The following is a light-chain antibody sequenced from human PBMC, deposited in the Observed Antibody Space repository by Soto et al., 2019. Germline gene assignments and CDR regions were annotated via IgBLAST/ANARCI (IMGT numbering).Light chain of an antibody. CDR1: SSDVGSYNL. V-gene: IGLV2-23*02. Sequence: QSALTQPASVSGSPGQSITISCTGTSSDVGSYNLVSWYQQHPGKAPKFMISEVTKRPSGVSTRFSGSKSGNTASLTISGLQDEDEYDYYCCSYAGSGTWVFGGGTKLTVL. J-gene: IGLJ3*02. CDR2: EVT. CDR3: CSYAGSGTWV.